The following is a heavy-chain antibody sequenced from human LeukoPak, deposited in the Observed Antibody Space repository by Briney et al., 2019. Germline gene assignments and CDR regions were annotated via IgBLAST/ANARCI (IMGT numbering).Heavy chain of an antibody. J-gene: IGHJ6*02. V-gene: IGHV4-31*03. D-gene: IGHD2-15*01. CDR3: AREVVAASRYGMDV. CDR2: IYYSGST. CDR1: GGSISSGGYY. Sequence: SQTLSLTCTVSGGSISSGGYYWSWIRQHPGKGLEWIGYIYYSGSTYYNPSLKSRVTISVDTSKNQISLKLSSVTAADTAVYYCAREVVAASRYGMDVWGQGTTVTVSS.